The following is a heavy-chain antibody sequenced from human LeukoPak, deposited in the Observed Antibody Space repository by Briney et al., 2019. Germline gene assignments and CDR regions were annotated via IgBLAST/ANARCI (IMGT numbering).Heavy chain of an antibody. CDR1: GVTIGNDYYY. D-gene: IGHD1-26*01. CDR3: ARDGGLAWGFDP. Sequence: SETLSLTCTVSGVTIGNDYYYWGWISQPPGKGLEWIGSIYYSGSTYYNPSLKSRVTISVDTSKNQFSLKLSSVTAADTAVYYCARDGGLAWGFDPWGQGTLVTVSS. V-gene: IGHV4-39*07. CDR2: IYYSGST. J-gene: IGHJ5*02.